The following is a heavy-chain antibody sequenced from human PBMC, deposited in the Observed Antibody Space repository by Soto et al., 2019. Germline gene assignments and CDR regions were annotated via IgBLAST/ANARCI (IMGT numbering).Heavy chain of an antibody. CDR1: GGSINSYY. D-gene: IGHD3-16*02. CDR2: IDTSGNT. CDR3: GRAPTYVWGSYRYEMGWFDP. Sequence: QVQLQESGPGLVKPSETLSLICTVSGGSINSYYWNWIRQPAGKGLEWIGRIDTSGNTNYNPSLKSRVTMSVVTSKNHFSLKMTSVTAADTAIYYCGRAPTYVWGSYRYEMGWFDPWGQGTLVTVSS. V-gene: IGHV4-4*07. J-gene: IGHJ5*02.